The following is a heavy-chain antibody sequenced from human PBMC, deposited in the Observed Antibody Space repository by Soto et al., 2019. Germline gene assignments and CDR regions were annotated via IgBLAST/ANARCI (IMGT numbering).Heavy chain of an antibody. D-gene: IGHD3-16*01. CDR3: AKGGYYSLFDI. V-gene: IGHV3-23*01. J-gene: IGHJ3*02. CDR1: GFPFGSYA. CDR2: ISGSGGRT. Sequence: XGSLRLSCVASGFPFGSYALSWVRQTPGKGLEWVSGISGSGGRTYYADSVKGRFTISRDNSNNTLSLQMHILRVEDTAVYFCAKGGYYSLFDIWGQGTMVTVSS.